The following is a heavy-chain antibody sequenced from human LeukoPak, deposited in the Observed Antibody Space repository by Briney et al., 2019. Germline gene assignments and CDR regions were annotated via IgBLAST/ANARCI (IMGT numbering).Heavy chain of an antibody. D-gene: IGHD3-10*01. CDR2: IYYSGST. J-gene: IGHJ4*02. CDR1: GCAIRSYY. CDR3: ARGSWFGEPTTRLDY. V-gene: IGHV4-59*07. Sequence: SDTLALTCSGSGCAIRSYYLSWIRQPPGKGLEWIGCIYYSGSTNYNPSLKSRVVISVDASKNQFSLKLSCVTAADTAVYYCARGSWFGEPTTRLDYWGQGTLVTVSS.